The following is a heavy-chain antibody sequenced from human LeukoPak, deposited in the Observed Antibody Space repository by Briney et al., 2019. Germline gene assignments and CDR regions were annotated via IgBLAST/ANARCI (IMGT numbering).Heavy chain of an antibody. Sequence: GGSLRLSCADSGFTFSSYGMHWVRQAPGKGLEWVAVISYDGSNKYYADSVKGRFTISRDNSKNTLYLQMNSLRAEDTAVYYCAKDRSNIVATLDYWGQGTLVTVSS. V-gene: IGHV3-30*18. J-gene: IGHJ4*02. CDR1: GFTFSSYG. D-gene: IGHD5-12*01. CDR3: AKDRSNIVATLDY. CDR2: ISYDGSNK.